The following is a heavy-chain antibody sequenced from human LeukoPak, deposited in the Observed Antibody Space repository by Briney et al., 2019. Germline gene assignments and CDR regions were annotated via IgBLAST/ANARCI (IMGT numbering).Heavy chain of an antibody. CDR3: AKLSGYVDY. J-gene: IGHJ4*02. D-gene: IGHD3-22*01. CDR2: ISGSGGST. Sequence: GGSLRPSCAASGFTFSSYAMSWVRQAPGKGLEWVSAISGSGGSTFYADSVKGRFTISRDNSKNTLYLQMNSLRAEDTAVYFCAKLSGYVDYWGQGTLVTVSS. V-gene: IGHV3-23*01. CDR1: GFTFSSYA.